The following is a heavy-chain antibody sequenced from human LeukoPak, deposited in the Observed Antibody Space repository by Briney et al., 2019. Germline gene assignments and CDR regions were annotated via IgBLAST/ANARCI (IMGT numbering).Heavy chain of an antibody. CDR1: GYTFTSHY. CDR3: ARDSNSSSFDY. J-gene: IGHJ4*02. V-gene: IGHV1-46*01. D-gene: IGHD6-6*01. Sequence: GASVKVSFKASGYTFTSHYMHWVRQAPGQGLEWMGIINPSDGSTTSAQKFQGRVTVTRDTSTSTVYMELSSLRSEDTAVYYCARDSNSSSFDYWGQGVLVTVSS. CDR2: INPSDGST.